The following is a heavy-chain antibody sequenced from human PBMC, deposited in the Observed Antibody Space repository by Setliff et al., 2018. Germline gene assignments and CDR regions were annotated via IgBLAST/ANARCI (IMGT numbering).Heavy chain of an antibody. Sequence: GGSLRLSCAASAFPFSISSMHWVRQAPGKGLEWVSYINSGGTKIYYADSVEGRFTISRDNGKNSLFLQMNSVRAEDTAVYYCAKDGQQEAPYAFDMWGQGTMVTVSS. J-gene: IGHJ3*02. CDR3: AKDGQQEAPYAFDM. V-gene: IGHV3-48*04. CDR1: AFPFSISS. CDR2: INSGGTKI. D-gene: IGHD6-13*01.